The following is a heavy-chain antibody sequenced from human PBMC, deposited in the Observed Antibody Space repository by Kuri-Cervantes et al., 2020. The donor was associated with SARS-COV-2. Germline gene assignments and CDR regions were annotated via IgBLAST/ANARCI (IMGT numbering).Heavy chain of an antibody. J-gene: IGHJ6*02. CDR1: GFTFSSYS. Sequence: ETLSLTCAASGFTFSSYSMNWVRQAPGKGLEWVSYISSSSSTTYCADSVKGRFTISRDNAKNSLYLQMNSLRDEDTAVYYCARQYYDILTGYYLYGMDVWGQGTTVTVSS. CDR3: ARQYYDILTGYYLYGMDV. CDR2: ISSSSSTT. V-gene: IGHV3-48*02. D-gene: IGHD3-9*01.